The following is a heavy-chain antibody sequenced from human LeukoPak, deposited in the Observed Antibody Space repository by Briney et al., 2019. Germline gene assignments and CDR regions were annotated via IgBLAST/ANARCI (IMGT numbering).Heavy chain of an antibody. CDR2: ISAYNGNT. Sequence: GASVKVSCKASGYTFTSYGISWVRQAPGQGLEWMGWISAYNGNTNYAQKLQGRVTTTTDTSTSTAYMELRSLRSDDTAVYYCARGPYCSGGSCYSVDYWGQGTLVTVSS. CDR1: GYTFTSYG. D-gene: IGHD2-15*01. J-gene: IGHJ4*02. CDR3: ARGPYCSGGSCYSVDY. V-gene: IGHV1-18*01.